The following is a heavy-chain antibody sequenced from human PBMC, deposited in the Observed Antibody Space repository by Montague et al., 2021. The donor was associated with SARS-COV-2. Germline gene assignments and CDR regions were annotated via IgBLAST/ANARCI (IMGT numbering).Heavy chain of an antibody. D-gene: IGHD2-2*01. V-gene: IGHV6-1*01. CDR3: ARGLPAGPNFGMDV. Sequence: CAISGDSVSSHSGAWNWLRQSPSRGLEWLGRTYYRSKWYYNYGVSVESRITVNADTSKNQVFLQLNSVTPEDTAVYFCARGLPAGPNFGMDVWGQGTTVTVSS. CDR2: TYYRSKWYY. J-gene: IGHJ6*02. CDR1: GDSVSSHSGA.